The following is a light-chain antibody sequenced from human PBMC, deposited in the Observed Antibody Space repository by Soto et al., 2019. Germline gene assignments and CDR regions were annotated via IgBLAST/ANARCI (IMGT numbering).Light chain of an antibody. CDR1: TSDVGSYNR. CDR2: EVT. J-gene: IGLJ3*02. CDR3: RSYTIIRLV. Sequence: QSALTQPPSVSGSPGQSVTISCTGTTSDVGSYNRVSWYQQTPSTVPKLIIYEVTNRPSGVPDRFSGSKSGNTASLTISGLQADDEGVYYCRSYTIIRLVFGGGTKLTVL. V-gene: IGLV2-18*02.